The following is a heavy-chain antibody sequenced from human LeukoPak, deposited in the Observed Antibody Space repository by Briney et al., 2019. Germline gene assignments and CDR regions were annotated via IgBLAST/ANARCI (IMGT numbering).Heavy chain of an antibody. CDR1: GYTFTSFD. D-gene: IGHD3-10*01. CDR3: ARGRRKELFDP. V-gene: IGHV1-8*03. J-gene: IGHJ5*02. Sequence: ASVNVSCKASGYTFTSFDINWVRQATGQGLEWMGWMNPNSGNTGYAQKFQGRVTISGDTSITTAYMELSSLRSEDTAMYYCARGRRKELFDPCGQRTLVTVSS. CDR2: MNPNSGNT.